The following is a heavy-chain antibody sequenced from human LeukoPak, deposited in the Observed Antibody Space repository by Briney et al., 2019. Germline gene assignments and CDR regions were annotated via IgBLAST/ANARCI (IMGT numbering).Heavy chain of an antibody. CDR2: IYYSGST. CDR3: ARDYYCSSTSCYFNWFDP. J-gene: IGHJ5*02. V-gene: IGHV4-59*12. Sequence: SETLSLTCTGSGGSISSYYWSWIRQPPGKGLEGIGYIYYSGSTNYNPSLKSRVTISVDTSKNQFSLKLSSVTAADTAVYYCARDYYCSSTSCYFNWFDPWGQGTLVTVSS. CDR1: GGSISSYY. D-gene: IGHD2-2*01.